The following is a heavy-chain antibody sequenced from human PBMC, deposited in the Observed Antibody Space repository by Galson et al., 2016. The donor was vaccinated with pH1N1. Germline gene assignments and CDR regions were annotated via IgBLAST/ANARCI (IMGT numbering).Heavy chain of an antibody. Sequence: KASGYTFTSYYMHWVRQAPGQGLEWMGIINPSGGSTSYAQKFQGRVTMTRDTSTSTVYMELSSLRSEDTAVYYCARSWIVVAPFDYWGQGTLVTVSS. CDR2: INPSGGST. CDR1: GYTFTSYY. CDR3: ARSWIVVAPFDY. J-gene: IGHJ4*02. D-gene: IGHD3-22*01. V-gene: IGHV1-46*03.